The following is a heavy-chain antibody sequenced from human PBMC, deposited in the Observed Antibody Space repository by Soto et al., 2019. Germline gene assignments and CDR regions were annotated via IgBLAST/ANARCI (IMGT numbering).Heavy chain of an antibody. CDR1: GVSINNNNYY. Sequence: QLQLQESGPGLVKPSETLSLTCTVSGVSINNNNYYWGWIRQPPGKGLEWIGSIYYDGSTYYNSPLKRPVTLSVDTSKNQFPLHVSSVPAADTALYSCACHVERGYSRPRCCDPWGQGTLVTVSS. V-gene: IGHV4-39*01. J-gene: IGHJ5*02. CDR2: IYYDGST. D-gene: IGHD5-18*01. CDR3: ACHVERGYSRPRCCDP.